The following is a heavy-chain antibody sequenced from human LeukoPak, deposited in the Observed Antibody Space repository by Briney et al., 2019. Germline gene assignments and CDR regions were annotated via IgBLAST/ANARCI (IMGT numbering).Heavy chain of an antibody. D-gene: IGHD5-12*01. CDR1: GYTFTGYY. CDR2: IIPIFGTA. J-gene: IGHJ6*03. Sequence: GASVKVSCKASGYTFTGYYMHWVRQAPGQGLEWMGRIIPIFGTANYAQKFQGRVTITTDESTSTAYMELSSLRSEDTAVYYCAGSSGYDDMDVWGKGTTVTVSS. CDR3: AGSSGYDDMDV. V-gene: IGHV1-69*05.